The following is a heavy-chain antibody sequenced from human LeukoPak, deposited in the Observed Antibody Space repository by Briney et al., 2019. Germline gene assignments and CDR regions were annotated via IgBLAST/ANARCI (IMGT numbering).Heavy chain of an antibody. CDR3: ARFHVHGYNYGLDL. CDR1: GGSISSGGYY. Sequence: SQTLSLTCTVSGGSISSGGYYWSWIRQHPGKGLEWIGYIYYSGSTYYNPSLKSRVTISVDTSKNQFSLKLSSVTAADTAVYYCARFHVHGYNYGLDLWGRGTLVTVSS. J-gene: IGHJ2*01. V-gene: IGHV4-31*03. CDR2: IYYSGST. D-gene: IGHD5-18*01.